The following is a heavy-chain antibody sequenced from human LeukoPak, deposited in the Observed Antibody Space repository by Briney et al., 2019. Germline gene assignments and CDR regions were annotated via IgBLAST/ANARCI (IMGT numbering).Heavy chain of an antibody. Sequence: GGSLRLSCAASGFTFSSYGMHWVRQAPGKGLEWVSVIYGGGSTYYADSVKGRFTISRDSSKNTLYLQMNSLRAEDTAVYYCARDRGIAAAMDYWGQGTLVTVSS. CDR3: ARDRGIAAAMDY. J-gene: IGHJ4*02. D-gene: IGHD6-13*01. CDR2: IYGGGST. V-gene: IGHV3-53*01. CDR1: GFTFSSYG.